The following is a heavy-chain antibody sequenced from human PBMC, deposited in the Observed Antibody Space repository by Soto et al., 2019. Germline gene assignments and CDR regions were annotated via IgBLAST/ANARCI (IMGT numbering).Heavy chain of an antibody. CDR3: ARVSKDASGYYYGAFDI. CDR1: GCSSTSTSY. D-gene: IGHD3-22*01. J-gene: IGHJ3*02. V-gene: IGHV4-4*02. Sequence: SETLSLTCGFSGCSSTSTSYWSWVRQPPGKGLEWIGEIYHSGGTNSNPSLKSRVTMSVDKSKNQFSLRLSSVTAADTALYYCARVSKDASGYYYGAFDIWGQGTMVTVSS. CDR2: IYHSGGT.